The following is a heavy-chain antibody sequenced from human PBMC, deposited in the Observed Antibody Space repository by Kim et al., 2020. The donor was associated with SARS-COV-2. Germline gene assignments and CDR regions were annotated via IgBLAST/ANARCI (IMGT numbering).Heavy chain of an antibody. CDR2: ISASGGKT. J-gene: IGHJ4*02. CDR3: AKDTCGGGSCYSYIDN. Sequence: GGSLRLSCAASGFTFSNYGMNWVRQAPGKGLDWVSAISASGGKTYYADSVKSRFTISRDNSKNTLFLQMNSLRGDDTAIYYCAKDTCGGGSCYSYIDNWGQGTLVTVSS. V-gene: IGHV3-23*01. CDR1: GFTFSNYG. D-gene: IGHD2-15*01.